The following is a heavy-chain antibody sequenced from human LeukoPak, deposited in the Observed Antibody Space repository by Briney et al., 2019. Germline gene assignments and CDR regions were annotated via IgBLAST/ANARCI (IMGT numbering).Heavy chain of an antibody. D-gene: IGHD6-13*01. CDR2: IYYSGST. CDR3: SRSRRDSSWSYYYYYYMDV. J-gene: IGHJ6*03. Sequence: SETLSLTCTVSGGSTSSYYWSWIRQPPGKGLEWIGYIYYSGSTNYNPSLKSRVTISVDTSKNQFSLKLSSVTAADTAVYYCSRSRRDSSWSYYYYYYMDVWGKGTTVTISS. V-gene: IGHV4-59*01. CDR1: GGSTSSYY.